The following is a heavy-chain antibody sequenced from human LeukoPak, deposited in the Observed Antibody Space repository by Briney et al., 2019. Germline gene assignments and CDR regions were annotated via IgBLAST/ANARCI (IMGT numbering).Heavy chain of an antibody. CDR3: ARERGYYDY. V-gene: IGHV3-7*01. J-gene: IGHJ4*02. CDR1: GFTFSSYS. Sequence: GGSLRLSCAASGFTFSSYSMNWVRQAPGKGLEWVANIKQDGSEKYYVDSVKGRFTISRDNAKNSLYLQMNSLRAEDTAVYYCARERGYYDYWGQGTLVTVSS. CDR2: IKQDGSEK. D-gene: IGHD3-22*01.